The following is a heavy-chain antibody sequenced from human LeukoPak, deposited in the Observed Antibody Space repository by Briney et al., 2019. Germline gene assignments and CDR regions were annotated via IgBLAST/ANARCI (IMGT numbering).Heavy chain of an antibody. CDR2: ISAYNGNT. V-gene: IGHV1-18*01. D-gene: IGHD6-13*01. J-gene: IGHJ5*02. Sequence: ASVKVSYKASGYTFTSYGISWVRQAPGQGLEWMGWISAYNGNTNYAQKLQGRVTMTTDTSTSTAYMELRSLRSDDTAVYYCARVQGYSSSWFNWFDPWGQGTLVTVSS. CDR3: ARVQGYSSSWFNWFDP. CDR1: GYTFTSYG.